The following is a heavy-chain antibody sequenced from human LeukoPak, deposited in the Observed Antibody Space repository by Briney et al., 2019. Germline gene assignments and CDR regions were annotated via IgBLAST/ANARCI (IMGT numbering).Heavy chain of an antibody. CDR3: AKRDYYDSSGYAPLFDY. CDR1: EFTFSNYA. J-gene: IGHJ4*02. D-gene: IGHD3-22*01. Sequence: GGSLRLSCAASEFTFSNYAMAWVRQAPGKGLEWVSGISGNGGKIYYADSVKGRFTISRDNSKNTLYLQMNSLRGEDTAVYFCAKRDYYDSSGYAPLFDYWGQGTLVTVSP. V-gene: IGHV3-23*01. CDR2: ISGNGGKI.